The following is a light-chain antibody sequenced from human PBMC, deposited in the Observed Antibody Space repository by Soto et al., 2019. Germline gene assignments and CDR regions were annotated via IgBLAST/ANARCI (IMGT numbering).Light chain of an antibody. CDR2: SDD. V-gene: IGLV1-44*01. J-gene: IGLJ3*02. CDR3: AAWDDSLNGPV. Sequence: QSVLTQPPSASGTPGQRVSISCSGSSSNIGSNTVNWYQQVPGAAPKLLIYSDDQWPSGVPDRFSGSKSGTSASLAISGLQSEDEGDYYCAAWDDSLNGPVFGGGTKVTVL. CDR1: SSNIGSNT.